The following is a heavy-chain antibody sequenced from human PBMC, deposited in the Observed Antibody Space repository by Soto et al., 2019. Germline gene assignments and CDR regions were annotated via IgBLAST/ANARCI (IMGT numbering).Heavy chain of an antibody. D-gene: IGHD2-15*01. J-gene: IGHJ6*03. Sequence: RGSLRLSCAASGFTFSNYWMHWVRQAPGKGLVWVSRINSDGSSTSYADSVKGRFTISRDNAKNTLYLQMNSLRAEDTAVYYCARGGYCSGGSCYSNYYMDVWGKGTTVTLSS. CDR2: INSDGSST. CDR1: GFTFSNYW. CDR3: ARGGYCSGGSCYSNYYMDV. V-gene: IGHV3-74*01.